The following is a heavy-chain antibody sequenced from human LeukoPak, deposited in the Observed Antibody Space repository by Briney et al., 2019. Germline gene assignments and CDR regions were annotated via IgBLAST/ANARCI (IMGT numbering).Heavy chain of an antibody. Sequence: PGGSLRLSCAASGFTFSDYVMHWVRQAPGKGLEWVSLIRYDGSNKYYADSVKGRFTISRDNSKNTLYLQMNSLRAEDTAVYYCARFGLGKHIEVAGIPFDIWGQGTMVTVSS. CDR2: IRYDGSNK. CDR3: ARFGLGKHIEVAGIPFDI. D-gene: IGHD6-19*01. CDR1: GFTFSDYV. V-gene: IGHV3-30*02. J-gene: IGHJ3*02.